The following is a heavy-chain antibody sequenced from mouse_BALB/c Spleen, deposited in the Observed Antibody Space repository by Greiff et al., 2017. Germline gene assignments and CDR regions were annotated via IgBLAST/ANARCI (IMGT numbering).Heavy chain of an antibody. CDR3: ARSVYGSSLFAY. V-gene: IGHV14-3*02. CDR1: GFNIKDTY. D-gene: IGHD1-1*01. J-gene: IGHJ3*01. CDR2: IDPANGNT. Sequence: DVKLQESGAELVKPGASVKLSCTASGFNIKDTYMHWVKQRPEQGLEWIGRIDPANGNTKYDPKFQGKATITADTSSNTAYLQLSSLTSEDTAVYYCARSVYGSSLFAYWGQGTLVTVSA.